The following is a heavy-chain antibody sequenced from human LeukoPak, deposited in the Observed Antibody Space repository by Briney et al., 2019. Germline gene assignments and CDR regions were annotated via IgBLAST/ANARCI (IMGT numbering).Heavy chain of an antibody. CDR1: GFTSRYYA. J-gene: IGHJ5*01. D-gene: IGHD3-10*01. Sequence: GGSLRLSCAASGFTSRYYAMHWVRQAPGKGLEYVSTISNDGARRNYANSVKGRFSISRDNSKSTLCLQMGRLRAEDMAVYYCARDIGAVPGWFDSWGQGTLVTVSS. CDR2: ISNDGARR. V-gene: IGHV3-64*01. CDR3: ARDIGAVPGWFDS.